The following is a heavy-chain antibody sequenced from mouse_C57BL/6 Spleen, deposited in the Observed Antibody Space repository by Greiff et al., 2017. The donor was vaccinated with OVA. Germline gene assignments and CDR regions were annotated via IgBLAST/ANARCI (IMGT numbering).Heavy chain of an antibody. V-gene: IGHV1-64*01. CDR1: GYTFTSYW. CDR3: ASSAYYDAMDY. D-gene: IGHD2-10*01. Sequence: QVQLQQPGAELVKPGASVKLSCKASGYTFTSYWMHWVKQRPGQGLEWIGMIHPNSGSTNYNEKFKSKATLTVDKSSSTAYMQLSSLTSEDSAVYYCASSAYYDAMDYWGQGTSVTVSS. J-gene: IGHJ4*01. CDR2: IHPNSGST.